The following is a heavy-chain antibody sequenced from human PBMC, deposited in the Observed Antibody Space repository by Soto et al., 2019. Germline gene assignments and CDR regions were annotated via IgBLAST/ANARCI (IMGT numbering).Heavy chain of an antibody. D-gene: IGHD3-10*01. J-gene: IGHJ4*02. V-gene: IGHV3-23*01. CDR3: ARSLDVFLWLGELLSLGFDS. CDR2: ISATGGST. CDR1: GFTFDNYA. Sequence: EVQLMESGGGLVQPGGSLRLSCAASGFTFDNYAMNWVLQAAGKGLEWVSGISATGGSTYYAASVRGRFGISRDNSKNTLDLQTNSLRAEDTAVYYCARSLDVFLWLGELLSLGFDSWGQGTLVTASS.